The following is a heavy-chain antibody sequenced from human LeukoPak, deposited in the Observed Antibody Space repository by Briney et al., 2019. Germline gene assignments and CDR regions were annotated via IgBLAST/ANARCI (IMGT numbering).Heavy chain of an antibody. J-gene: IGHJ4*02. CDR1: GIAFRSFT. V-gene: IGHV3-21*01. D-gene: IGHD3-22*01. Sequence: GGSLRLSCAASGIAFRSFTMHWVRQAPGKGLEWVSSITPTSTSTVYADSVKGRITISRDNAKNSLYLQMNSLRAEDTAVYHCATVYYDSSAYGDLDSWGQGTPVTVSS. CDR3: ATVYYDSSAYGDLDS. CDR2: ITPTSTST.